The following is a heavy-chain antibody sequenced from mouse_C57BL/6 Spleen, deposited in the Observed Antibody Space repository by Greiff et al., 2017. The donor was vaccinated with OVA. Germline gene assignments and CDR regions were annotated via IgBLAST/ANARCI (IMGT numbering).Heavy chain of an antibody. J-gene: IGHJ2*01. CDR3: ARGIYYDYDYFDY. V-gene: IGHV1-42*01. CDR1: GYSFTGYY. CDR2: INPSTGGT. D-gene: IGHD2-4*01. Sequence: EVQLQQSGPELVKPGASVTISCKASGYSFTGYYMNWVKQSPEKSLEWIGEINPSTGGTTYNQKFKAKATLTVDKSSSTAYMQLKSLTSEDSAVYYCARGIYYDYDYFDYWGQGTTLTVSS.